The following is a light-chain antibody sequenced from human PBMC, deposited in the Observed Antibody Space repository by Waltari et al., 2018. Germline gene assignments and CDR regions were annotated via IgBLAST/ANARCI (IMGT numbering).Light chain of an antibody. CDR1: QSLVHSDGNTY. J-gene: IGKJ4*01. Sequence: VVMTQSPLSLPVTLGQPASLSCKSSQSLVHSDGNTYLAWFQQRPGQSPRRLIYKVSNREAGDPDRVSASGSGTDCRLKISRVEAGDVGVYYWMQGTHWPLTFGGGTKVEIK. CDR2: KVS. CDR3: MQGTHWPLT. V-gene: IGKV2-30*02.